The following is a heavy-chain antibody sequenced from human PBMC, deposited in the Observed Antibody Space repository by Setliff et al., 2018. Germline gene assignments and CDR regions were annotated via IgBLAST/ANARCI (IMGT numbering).Heavy chain of an antibody. D-gene: IGHD6-6*01. CDR2: TIPMFGTT. Sequence: SVKVSCKASGATFSSYGISWVRQAPGQGLEWMGGTIPMFGTTEYAQKFQGRLTIITDESTNTAFMQMSSLRSDDTAVYYCVREGVDRRSSTDYRYYMDVWGKGTTVTVAS. CDR1: GATFSSYG. CDR3: VREGVDRRSSTDYRYYMDV. V-gene: IGHV1-69*05. J-gene: IGHJ6*03.